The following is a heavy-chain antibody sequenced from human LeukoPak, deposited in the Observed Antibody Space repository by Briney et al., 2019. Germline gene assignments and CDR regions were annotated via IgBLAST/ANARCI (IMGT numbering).Heavy chain of an antibody. Sequence: GGSLRLSCAASGFTFSAYEMHWVRLAPGKGLEWVSYISSTGSTTYYADSVKGRFTISRDNAKKSLYLQMSSLRAEDTAVYYCARDLTGLPGWGQGTLVTVSS. D-gene: IGHD7-27*01. CDR2: ISSTGSTT. V-gene: IGHV3-48*03. CDR1: GFTFSAYE. J-gene: IGHJ4*02. CDR3: ARDLTGLPG.